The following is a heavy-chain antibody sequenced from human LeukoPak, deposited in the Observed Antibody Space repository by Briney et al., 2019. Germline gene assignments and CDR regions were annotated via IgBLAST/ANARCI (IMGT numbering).Heavy chain of an antibody. D-gene: IGHD2-15*01. J-gene: IGHJ6*02. CDR3: ARDLPATPPGVSYYYYYGMDV. CDR2: IYYSGST. V-gene: IGHV4-30-4*01. CDR1: GGSISSGDYY. Sequence: SETLSLTCTVSGGSISSGDYYWSWIRQPPGKGLGWIGYIYYSGSTYYNPSLKSRVTISVDTSKNQFSLKLSSVTAADTAVYYCARDLPATPPGVSYYYYYGMDVWGQGTTVTVSS.